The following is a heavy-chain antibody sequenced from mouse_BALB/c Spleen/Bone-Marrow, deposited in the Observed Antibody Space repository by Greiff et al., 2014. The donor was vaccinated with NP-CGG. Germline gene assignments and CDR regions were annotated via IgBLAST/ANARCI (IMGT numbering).Heavy chain of an antibody. CDR3: ARDVGYGNYFVY. V-gene: IGHV7-1*02. J-gene: IGHJ3*01. CDR1: GFTFSDFY. CDR2: SRNKAKYYTT. Sequence: DVHLVESGGGLVQPGDSLRLSCATSGFTFSDFYMEWVRQPPGKRLEWIAASRNKAKYYTTEYSASVKGRFIVSRDTSQSVLYLQRSAVRAEDTGIYYCARDVGYGNYFVYWGQGTLVTVSA. D-gene: IGHD2-10*02.